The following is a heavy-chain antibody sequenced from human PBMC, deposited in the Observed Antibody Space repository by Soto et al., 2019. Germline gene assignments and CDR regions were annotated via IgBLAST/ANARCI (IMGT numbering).Heavy chain of an antibody. CDR1: GFTLSDHY. J-gene: IGHJ4*02. D-gene: IGHD3-10*01. CDR3: VRTSHYGSGSWNFDS. Sequence: EVQLVESGGGLVQPGRSLRLSCAGSGFTLSDHYMDWVRQAPGKGLEWVGRTRNKANSYTTEYAASEKGRFTVSSDASLNSVYLQMNSLKTEDTAVYYCVRTSHYGSGSWNFDSWGQGTLVTVSS. CDR2: TRNKANSYTT. V-gene: IGHV3-72*01.